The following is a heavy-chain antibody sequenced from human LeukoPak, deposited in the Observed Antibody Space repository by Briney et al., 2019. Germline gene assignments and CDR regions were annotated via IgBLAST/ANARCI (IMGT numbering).Heavy chain of an antibody. Sequence: GGSLRLSCAASGFTFRSYSMNWVRQAPGKGLEWISYISSRSTTIYYADSVKGRFTISRDNAQNSLYLQMNSLRDEDTAVYYCAKVGGSYFDYWGQGTLVTVSS. V-gene: IGHV3-48*02. CDR2: ISSRSTTI. D-gene: IGHD1-26*01. CDR1: GFTFRSYS. J-gene: IGHJ4*02. CDR3: AKVGGSYFDY.